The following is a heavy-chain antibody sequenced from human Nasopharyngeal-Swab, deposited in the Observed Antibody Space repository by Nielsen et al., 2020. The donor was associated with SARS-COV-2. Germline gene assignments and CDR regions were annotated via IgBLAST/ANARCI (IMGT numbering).Heavy chain of an antibody. CDR3: AREGEYYDILTGYRVIFDY. J-gene: IGHJ4*02. CDR2: IKEDGSET. CDR1: GFSVSTYW. D-gene: IGHD3-9*01. V-gene: IGHV3-7*01. Sequence: GESLKISCAASGFSVSTYWMTWVRQDPGRGLEWIANIKEDGSETYYVDSVKGRFTISRDNAKNSLYLQMNSLRGEDTAVYYCAREGEYYDILTGYRVIFDYWGQGTLVTVSS.